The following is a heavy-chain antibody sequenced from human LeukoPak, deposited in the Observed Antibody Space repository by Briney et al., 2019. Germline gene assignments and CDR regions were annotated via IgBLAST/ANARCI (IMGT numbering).Heavy chain of an antibody. Sequence: GGSLRLSCAASGFTFSSYAMSWVRQAPGKGLEWVSAISGSGGSTYYADSVKGRFTISRDNSKNTLYLQMNSLRAEDTAVYYRAKDGNYDFWKPRGHFDYWGQGTLVTVSS. CDR1: GFTFSSYA. D-gene: IGHD3-3*01. CDR2: ISGSGGST. CDR3: AKDGNYDFWKPRGHFDY. V-gene: IGHV3-23*01. J-gene: IGHJ4*02.